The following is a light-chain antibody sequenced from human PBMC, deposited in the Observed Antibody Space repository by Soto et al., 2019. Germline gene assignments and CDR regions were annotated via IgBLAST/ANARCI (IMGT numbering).Light chain of an antibody. CDR1: QSLTSY. CDR2: GAS. V-gene: IGKV3-15*01. CDR3: QQYYSWPLT. Sequence: EIVMTQSPATLSVSPGERAALSCRASQSLTSYLAWFQQKPGQAPSLLIYGASARATGIPDRFSGSGSGTEFTLTINSLQSEDFAVYSCQQYYSWPLTFGGGTTVEIK. J-gene: IGKJ4*01.